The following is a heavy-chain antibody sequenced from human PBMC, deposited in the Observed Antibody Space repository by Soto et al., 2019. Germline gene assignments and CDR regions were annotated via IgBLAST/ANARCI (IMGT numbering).Heavy chain of an antibody. CDR2: IYFSGST. V-gene: IGHV4-30-4*01. Sequence: VQLQESGPGLVRPSETLSLTCTVSGGSISSGNFYWSWIRQPPGKGLEWNGYIYFSGSTSSSPSLRSRLTISLNTSNNQFSLKLASVTAADTPVYYCAHDSHGGNTYFDLWGQGALVTVSS. D-gene: IGHD1-26*01. J-gene: IGHJ4*02. CDR1: GGSISSGNFY. CDR3: AHDSHGGNTYFDL.